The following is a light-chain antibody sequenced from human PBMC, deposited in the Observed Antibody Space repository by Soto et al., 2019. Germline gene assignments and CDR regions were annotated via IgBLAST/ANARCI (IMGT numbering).Light chain of an antibody. CDR3: QQYNNWPYT. V-gene: IGKV3-20*01. Sequence: EIVLTQSPGTLSLSPGERATLSCRASQSISRNYLGWYQQNVGQAPRLLIYGASNRATGIPGRFSGSASGTDFTLTISRLEPEDFAVYYCQQYNNWPYTFGQGTKLEIK. J-gene: IGKJ2*01. CDR1: QSISRNY. CDR2: GAS.